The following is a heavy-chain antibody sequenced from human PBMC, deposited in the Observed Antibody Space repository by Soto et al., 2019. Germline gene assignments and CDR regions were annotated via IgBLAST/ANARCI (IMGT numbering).Heavy chain of an antibody. CDR2: IWYDGSNK. J-gene: IGHJ6*02. V-gene: IGHV3-33*01. CDR1: GFTFSSYG. CDR3: ARDMEGVGAPGGMDV. D-gene: IGHD1-26*01. Sequence: QVQLVESGGGVVQPGRSMRLSCAASGFTFSSYGMHWVRQAPGKGLEWVAVIWYDGSNKYYADSVKGRFTISRDNSKNTLYLQMNSLRAEDTAVYYCARDMEGVGAPGGMDVWGQGSTVTVSS.